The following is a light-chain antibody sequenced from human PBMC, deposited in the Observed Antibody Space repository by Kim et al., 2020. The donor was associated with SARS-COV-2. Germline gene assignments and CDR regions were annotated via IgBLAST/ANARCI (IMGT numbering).Light chain of an antibody. CDR3: QQYNSYPLT. Sequence: DIQMTQSPSTLSASVGDRVTITCRASQSISSWLAWYQQKPGKAPKLLIYDASSLESGVPSRFSGSGSGTEFTLTISSLQPDDFATCYCQQYNSYPLTFGRVTKVDI. CDR2: DAS. V-gene: IGKV1-5*01. CDR1: QSISSW. J-gene: IGKJ4*01.